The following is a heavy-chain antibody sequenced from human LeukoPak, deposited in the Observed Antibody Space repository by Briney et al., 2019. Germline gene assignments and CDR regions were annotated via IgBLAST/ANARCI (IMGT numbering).Heavy chain of an antibody. CDR2: ISSSGSTI. D-gene: IGHD3-22*01. J-gene: IGHJ4*02. CDR1: GFTFSSYE. Sequence: GGSLRLSCAASGFTFSSYEMNWVRQAPGKGLEWVSYISSSGSTIYYADSVKGRFTISRDNSKNTLYLQMNSLRAEDTAVYYCAKDDSVLKYYFDYWGQGTLVTVSS. V-gene: IGHV3-48*03. CDR3: AKDDSVLKYYFDY.